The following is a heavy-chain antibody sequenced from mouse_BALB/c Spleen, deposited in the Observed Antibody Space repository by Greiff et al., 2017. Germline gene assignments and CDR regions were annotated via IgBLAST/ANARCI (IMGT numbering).Heavy chain of an antibody. CDR3: ARQGDYGSSYAMDY. CDR2: INSNGGST. V-gene: IGHV5-6-2*01. D-gene: IGHD1-1*01. J-gene: IGHJ4*01. CDR1: GFTFSSYY. Sequence: EVQLVESGGGLVKLGGSLKLSCAASGFTFSSYYMSWVRQTPEKRLELVAAINSNGGSTYYPDTVKGRFTISRDNAKNTLYLQMSSLKSEDTALYYCARQGDYGSSYAMDYWGQGTSVTVSS.